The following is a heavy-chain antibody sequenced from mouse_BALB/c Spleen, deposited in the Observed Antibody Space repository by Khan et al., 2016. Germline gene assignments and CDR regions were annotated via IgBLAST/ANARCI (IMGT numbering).Heavy chain of an antibody. CDR1: GYTFSNYW. CDR3: ARGLGRGYFDY. V-gene: IGHV1-9*01. J-gene: IGHJ2*01. CDR2: ILPGSGST. Sequence: QVQLKESGAELMKPGASVKISCKATGYTFSNYWIEWVKQRPGHGLEWIGEILPGSGSTNYNEKFKGKATFTADTSSNTAYMQLSSLTSEDSAVYYCARGLGRGYFDYWGQGTTLTVSS.